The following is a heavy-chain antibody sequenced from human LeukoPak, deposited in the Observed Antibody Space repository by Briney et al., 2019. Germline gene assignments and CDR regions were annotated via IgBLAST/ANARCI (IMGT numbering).Heavy chain of an antibody. Sequence: EASVKVSCKASGYTFTGYYMHWVRQAPGQGLEWMGWINPNSGGTNYAQKFQGRVTITRDTSISTAYMELSRLRSDDTAVYYCAGGCKRYYDILTGYYPYYYYYYMDVWGKGTTVTVSS. CDR1: GYTFTGYY. V-gene: IGHV1-2*02. CDR2: INPNSGGT. CDR3: AGGCKRYYDILTGYYPYYYYYYMDV. D-gene: IGHD3-9*01. J-gene: IGHJ6*03.